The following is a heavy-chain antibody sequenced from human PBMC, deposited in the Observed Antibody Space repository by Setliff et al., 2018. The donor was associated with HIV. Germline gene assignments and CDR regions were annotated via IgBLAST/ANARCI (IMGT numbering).Heavy chain of an antibody. J-gene: IGHJ4*02. CDR1: GGTFNNYA. V-gene: IGHV1-69*13. CDR3: ATVFYYDSESFSLDY. D-gene: IGHD3-10*01. Sequence: SVKVSCKASGGTFNNYAISWVRQAPGQGLEWVGGIIPLFGTTNYALKFQGRVTMTANESTNTAHMELSSLRSAGTAMYYCATVFYYDSESFSLDYWGQGMLVTVSS. CDR2: IIPLFGTT.